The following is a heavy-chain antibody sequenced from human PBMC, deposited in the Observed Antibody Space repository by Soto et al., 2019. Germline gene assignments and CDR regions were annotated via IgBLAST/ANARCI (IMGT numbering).Heavy chain of an antibody. V-gene: IGHV4-39*01. D-gene: IGHD1-7*01. CDR2: IYYSGST. J-gene: IGHJ5*02. CDR1: GGSICSSTYY. Sequence: PSETPSLTCTVSGGSICSSTYYWDWIRQPPGKGLEWIGSIYYSGSTYYNPSLKSRVTISVDTSKNQFSLKLRSVTAADTAVYYCARRAITGNTTWFDPWGQGTLVTVSS. CDR3: ARRAITGNTTWFDP.